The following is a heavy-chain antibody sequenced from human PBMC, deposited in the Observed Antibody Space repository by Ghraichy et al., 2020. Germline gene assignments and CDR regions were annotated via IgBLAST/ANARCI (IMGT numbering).Heavy chain of an antibody. CDR2: IYYSGST. CDR3: ARETFLPYSNTWRGFDY. CDR1: GASISSYY. V-gene: IGHV4-59*01. D-gene: IGHD6-13*01. J-gene: IGHJ4*02. Sequence: SETLSLTCTVSGASISSYYWGWIRQPPGKRLEWIGYIYYSGSTSYNPSLKSRVTISIDTSKNQFSLKLSSVTAADTAVYYCARETFLPYSNTWRGFDYWGQGTLVTVSS.